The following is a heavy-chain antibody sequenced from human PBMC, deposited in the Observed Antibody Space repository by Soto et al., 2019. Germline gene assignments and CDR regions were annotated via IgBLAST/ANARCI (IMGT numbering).Heavy chain of an antibody. Sequence: SETLSLTCTVSGGSISSGGYYWSWIRQHPGKGLEWIGYIYYSGSTYYNPSLKSRVTISVDTSKNQFSLKLSSVTAADTAVYYCARAGGCSSTSCYYYYYMDVWGKGTTVTVSS. CDR2: IYYSGST. CDR3: ARAGGCSSTSCYYYYYMDV. CDR1: GGSISSGGYY. D-gene: IGHD2-2*01. V-gene: IGHV4-31*03. J-gene: IGHJ6*03.